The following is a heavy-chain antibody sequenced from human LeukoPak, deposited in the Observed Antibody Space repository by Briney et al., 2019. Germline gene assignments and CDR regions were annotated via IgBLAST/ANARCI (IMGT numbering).Heavy chain of an antibody. J-gene: IGHJ6*03. D-gene: IGHD3-10*01. CDR3: ARLTKNDSGTYRFGKKKRGYMDV. CDR1: GGSINSYY. CDR2: MNHSGST. Sequence: SETLSLTCTVSGGSINSYYWSWIRQPPGKGLEWIGEMNHSGSTNYNPSLKSRVTISVDTSKNQFSLRLSSVTAADTAVYYCARLTKNDSGTYRFGKKKRGYMDVWGKGTTVTISS. V-gene: IGHV4-34*01.